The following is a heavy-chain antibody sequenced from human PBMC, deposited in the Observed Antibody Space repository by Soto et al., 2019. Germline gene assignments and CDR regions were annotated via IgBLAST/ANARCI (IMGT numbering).Heavy chain of an antibody. CDR2: IYYSGST. V-gene: IGHV4-39*07. CDR3: ARAEWEDYDILTDSWTRANWFDP. D-gene: IGHD3-9*01. J-gene: IGHJ5*02. Sequence: PSETLSLTCTVSGGSISSSSYYWGWIRQPPGKGLEWIGSIYYSGSTYYNPSLKSRVTISVDTSKNQFSLKLSSVTAADTAVYYCARAEWEDYDILTDSWTRANWFDPWGQGTLVTVSS. CDR1: GGSISSSSYY.